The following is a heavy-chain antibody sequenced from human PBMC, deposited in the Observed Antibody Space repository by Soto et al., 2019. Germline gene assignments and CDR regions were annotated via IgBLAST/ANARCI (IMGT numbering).Heavy chain of an antibody. CDR2: ISWDSASI. Sequence: GGSLRLSCAASGFNIDDYGMHWVRQAPGKGLEWVSGISWDSASIGYADSVKGRFTISRDNAKNSPYLQMNSLRAEDTAFYYCAKDSYCSDTPTCSTFWFDTWGQGTLVTVSS. CDR1: GFNIDDYG. CDR3: AKDSYCSDTPTCSTFWFDT. V-gene: IGHV3-9*01. D-gene: IGHD2-15*01. J-gene: IGHJ5*02.